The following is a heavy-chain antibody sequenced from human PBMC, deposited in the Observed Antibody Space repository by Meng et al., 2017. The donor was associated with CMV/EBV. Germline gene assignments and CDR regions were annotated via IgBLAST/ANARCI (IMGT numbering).Heavy chain of an antibody. CDR2: IYPGDSDT. V-gene: IGHV5-51*01. CDR3: ARRMGSTSSSYWFDP. Sequence: GGSLRLSCKGSGYSLTSYWIGWVRQMPGKGLEWMGIIYPGDSDTRYSPSFQGQVTISADKSISTAYLQWSSLKASDTAMYYCARRMGSTSSSYWFDPWGQGTLVTVSS. D-gene: IGHD2-2*01. J-gene: IGHJ5*02. CDR1: GYSLTSYW.